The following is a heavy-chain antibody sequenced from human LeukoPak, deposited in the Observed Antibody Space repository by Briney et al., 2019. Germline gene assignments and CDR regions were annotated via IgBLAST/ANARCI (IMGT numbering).Heavy chain of an antibody. J-gene: IGHJ6*03. Sequence: SETLSLTCTVSGGSISSYYWSWIRQPPGKGLEWIGYIYYSGSTNYNPSLKSRVTISVDTSKNQFSLKLSSVTAADTAVYYCARAGPGTSSGLGGYPPDCYYYMDVWGKGTTVTVSS. CDR2: IYYSGST. V-gene: IGHV4-59*01. D-gene: IGHD3-22*01. CDR1: GGSISSYY. CDR3: ARAGPGTSSGLGGYPPDCYYYMDV.